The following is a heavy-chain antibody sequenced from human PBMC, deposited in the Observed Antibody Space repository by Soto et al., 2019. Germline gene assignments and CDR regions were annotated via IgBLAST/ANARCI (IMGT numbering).Heavy chain of an antibody. Sequence: QVQLVQSGAEMKKPGASVKVSCKASGYTFTSYGFSWVRQAPGQGPEWMGWISGYNGRTKYAQTLRGRVTMTTDTPTRTVYMEVRGLRSDDTAVYYCARDLFSSSSPAAYWGQGTLVTVSS. CDR3: ARDLFSSSSPAAY. CDR1: GYTFTSYG. J-gene: IGHJ4*02. D-gene: IGHD6-19*01. CDR2: ISGYNGRT. V-gene: IGHV1-18*01.